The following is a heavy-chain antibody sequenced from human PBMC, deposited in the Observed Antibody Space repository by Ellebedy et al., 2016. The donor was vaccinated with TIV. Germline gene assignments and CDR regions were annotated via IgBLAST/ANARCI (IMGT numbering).Heavy chain of an antibody. V-gene: IGHV1-69*04. Sequence: ASVKVSCKASGGTFSSYAISWVRQAPGQGLEWMGRIIPILGIANYAQKFQGRVTMTRNTSISIAYMELSSLRSEDTAVYYCARGSTYCSSTSCYAGFYYYGMDVWGQGTTVTVSS. CDR2: IIPILGIA. D-gene: IGHD2-2*01. J-gene: IGHJ6*02. CDR3: ARGSTYCSSTSCYAGFYYYGMDV. CDR1: GGTFSSYA.